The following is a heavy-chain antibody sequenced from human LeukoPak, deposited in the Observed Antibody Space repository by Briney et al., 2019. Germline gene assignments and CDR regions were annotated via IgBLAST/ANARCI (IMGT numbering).Heavy chain of an antibody. D-gene: IGHD5-12*01. CDR3: ARDGYSGSDAL. J-gene: IGHJ4*02. CDR1: GGSISTYY. CDR2: IYHSGST. V-gene: IGHV4-59*01. Sequence: SETLSLTCTVSGGSISTYYWSWIRQPPGKVLEWIGYIYHSGSTNYNPSLKSRVTISVDTSQNQFSLNLSSVTAADTAIYYCARDGYSGSDALWGQGTLVTVSS.